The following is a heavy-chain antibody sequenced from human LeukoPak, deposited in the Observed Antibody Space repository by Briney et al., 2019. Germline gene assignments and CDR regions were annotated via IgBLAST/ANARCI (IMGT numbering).Heavy chain of an antibody. J-gene: IGHJ4*02. D-gene: IGHD3-22*01. Sequence: GGSLRLSCAASGFTFSSYSMNWVRQAPGKGLEWGSYISGSSSTIYYADSVKGRFTISRDNGKNTLYLQMSSLRAEDTAVYYCARGSTYYDSSGQVPFDYWGQGTLVTVSS. CDR3: ARGSTYYDSSGQVPFDY. V-gene: IGHV3-48*01. CDR2: ISGSSSTI. CDR1: GFTFSSYS.